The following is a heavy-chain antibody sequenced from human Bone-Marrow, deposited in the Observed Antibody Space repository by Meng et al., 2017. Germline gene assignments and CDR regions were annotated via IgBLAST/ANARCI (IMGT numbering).Heavy chain of an antibody. Sequence: GGSLRLSCAASGFTFSDYYMSWIRQAPGKGLEWVSSISSASNYIDYTDSVKGRFTISRDNAKGSLFLQMNSLRAEDTAVYYCATTRYYSDSSKYYPDYWGQGTVVTVSS. D-gene: IGHD3-22*01. CDR1: GFTFSDYY. CDR3: ATTRYYSDSSKYYPDY. CDR2: ISSASNYI. V-gene: IGHV3-11*06. J-gene: IGHJ4*02.